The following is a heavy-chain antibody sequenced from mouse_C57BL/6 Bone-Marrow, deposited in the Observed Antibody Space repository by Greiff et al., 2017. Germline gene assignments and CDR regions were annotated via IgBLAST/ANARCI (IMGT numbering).Heavy chain of an antibody. Sequence: QVQLQQPGAELVRPGTSVKLSCKASGYTFTSYWMHWVKQRPGQGLEWIGVIDPSDSYTNYNQKFKGKATLTVDTSSSTAYMQRSSLTSEDSAVYYGARGDYGSERGFAYWGQGTLVTVSA. D-gene: IGHD1-1*01. V-gene: IGHV1-59*01. J-gene: IGHJ3*01. CDR3: ARGDYGSERGFAY. CDR1: GYTFTSYW. CDR2: IDPSDSYT.